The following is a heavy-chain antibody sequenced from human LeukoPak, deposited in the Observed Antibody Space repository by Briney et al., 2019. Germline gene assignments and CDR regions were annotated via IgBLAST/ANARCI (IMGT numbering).Heavy chain of an antibody. D-gene: IGHD6-19*01. CDR3: AREKGSSGWTSYYYYYMDV. CDR1: GGSISSGSYY. CDR2: IYTSGST. Sequence: SQTLSLTCTVSGGSISSGSYYWSWIRQPAGKGLEWIGRIYTSGSTNYNPPLKSRVTISVDTSKNQFSLKLSSVAAADTAVYYCAREKGSSGWTSYYYYYMDVWGKGTTVTVSS. J-gene: IGHJ6*03. V-gene: IGHV4-61*02.